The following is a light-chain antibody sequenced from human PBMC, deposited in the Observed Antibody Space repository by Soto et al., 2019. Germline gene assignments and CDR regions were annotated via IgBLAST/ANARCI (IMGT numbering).Light chain of an antibody. Sequence: ILMTQSPATVSVSPGESATLSCRASQNIYYNVACYQQRPGQAPRLLIYRASTRAPGVPARFSGSGSGTEFTLTISSLQPEDFTVYSCLQYHNLWAFGQGTKVDIK. V-gene: IGKV3-15*01. CDR2: RAS. J-gene: IGKJ1*01. CDR3: LQYHNLWA. CDR1: QNIYYN.